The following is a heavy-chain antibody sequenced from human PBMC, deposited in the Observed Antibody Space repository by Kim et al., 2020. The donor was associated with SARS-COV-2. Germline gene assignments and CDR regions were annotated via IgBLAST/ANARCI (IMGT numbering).Heavy chain of an antibody. Sequence: SETLSLTCTVSGVSISSSNDFWGWIRQPPGKGLEWIATIYYSGSAHYNPSLKSRVTISVDTSKNHFSLKLSSVTVADTAVYYCARYRFGGVSARFDYWG. J-gene: IGHJ4*01. CDR2: IYYSGSA. V-gene: IGHV4-39*02. CDR3: ARYRFGGVSARFDY. CDR1: GVSISSSNDF. D-gene: IGHD3-16*01.